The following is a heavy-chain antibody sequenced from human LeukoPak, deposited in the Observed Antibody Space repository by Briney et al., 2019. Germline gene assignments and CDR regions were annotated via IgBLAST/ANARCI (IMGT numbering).Heavy chain of an antibody. CDR2: ISSSSSYI. Sequence: KPGGSLRLSCAASGFTFSSYSMNWVRHAPGKGLGGVLSISSSSSYIYYADSVKGRFTISRANAKHSLYLQMNSLRAEGTDRYYSARDLCYLGARLGWGQGAHVTVSS. CDR3: ARDLCYLGARLG. D-gene: IGHD4/OR15-4a*01. V-gene: IGHV3-21*01. CDR1: GFTFSSYS. J-gene: IGHJ4*02.